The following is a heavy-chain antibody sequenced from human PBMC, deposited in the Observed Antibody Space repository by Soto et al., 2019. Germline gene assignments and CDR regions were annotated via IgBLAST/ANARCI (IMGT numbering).Heavy chain of an antibody. CDR2: IDWDDDK. CDR3: AGIGVGGVDTLRVTSLDS. D-gene: IGHD3-16*01. Sequence: SGPTLVNPTQTLTLTCTFSGFSLSTSGMCVSWIRQPPGKALEWLALIDWDDDKYYSTSLRTRLTISKDTSKNQVVLTMTNMDLVDTPTYYCAGIGVGGVDTLRVTSLDSGGREPLVTVPS. J-gene: IGHJ4*02. CDR1: GFSLSTSGMC. V-gene: IGHV2-70*01.